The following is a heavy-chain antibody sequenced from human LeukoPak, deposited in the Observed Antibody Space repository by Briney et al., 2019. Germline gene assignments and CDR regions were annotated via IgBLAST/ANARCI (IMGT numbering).Heavy chain of an antibody. Sequence: GASVKVSFQASGYAFRSYGISWVRQAPGQGLEGMGWSSGNNGNTDYAQTLQGRVTVTTDKSTSTDYMELRSLRIDDTAVYYCARDSYYGSGTWSYFDYWGQGTLVSVSS. D-gene: IGHD3-10*01. V-gene: IGHV1-18*01. J-gene: IGHJ4*02. CDR1: GYAFRSYG. CDR2: SSGNNGNT. CDR3: ARDSYYGSGTWSYFDY.